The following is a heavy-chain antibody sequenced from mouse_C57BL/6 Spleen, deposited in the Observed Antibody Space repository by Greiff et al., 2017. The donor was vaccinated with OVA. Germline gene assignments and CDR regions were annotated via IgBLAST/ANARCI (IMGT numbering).Heavy chain of an antibody. D-gene: IGHD2-4*01. CDR1: GFSLSTSGMG. J-gene: IGHJ4*01. Sequence: QVTLKVCGPGILQSSQTLSLTCSFSGFSLSTSGMGVSWIRQPSGKGLEWLAHIYWDDDKRYNPSLKSRLTISKDTSRNQVFLKITSVDTADTATYYCARSPYDYDENYYAMDYWGQGTSVTVSS. CDR3: ARSPYDYDENYYAMDY. CDR2: IYWDDDK. V-gene: IGHV8-12*01.